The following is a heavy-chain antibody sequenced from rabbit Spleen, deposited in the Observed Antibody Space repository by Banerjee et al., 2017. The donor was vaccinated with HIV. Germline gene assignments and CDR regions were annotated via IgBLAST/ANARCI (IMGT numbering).Heavy chain of an antibody. J-gene: IGHJ6*01. D-gene: IGHD8-1*01. Sequence: QELVESGGGLVQPGESLKLSCKASGFDFISYYMNWVRQAPGTGLEWIGYIDSGFGIAYHANSVKGRFTISSDNAQNTLYLQLNSLTAADTATYFCARDTGSSFSSYGMDLWGQGTLVTVS. V-gene: IGHV1S7*01. CDR1: GFDFISYY. CDR3: ARDTGSSFSSYGMDL. CDR2: IDSGFGIA.